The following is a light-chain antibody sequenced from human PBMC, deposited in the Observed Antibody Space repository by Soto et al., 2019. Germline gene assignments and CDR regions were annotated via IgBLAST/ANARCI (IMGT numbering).Light chain of an antibody. V-gene: IGKV3-15*01. CDR3: QQYNNWPLALT. J-gene: IGKJ4*01. Sequence: RQSPGTLSLSPGERATLSCRASQSLSNNIYLAWYQQKPGQAPRLLIYGASTRATGIPARFSGSGSGTEFTLTISSLQSEDFAVYYCQQYNNWPLALTFGGGTKVDIK. CDR2: GAS. CDR1: QSLSNN.